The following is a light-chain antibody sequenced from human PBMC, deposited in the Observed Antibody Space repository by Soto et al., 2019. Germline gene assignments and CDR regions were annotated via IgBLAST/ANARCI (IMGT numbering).Light chain of an antibody. J-gene: IGKJ3*01. CDR2: AAS. CDR3: QQANSFPFT. V-gene: IGKV1-12*02. CDR1: LIINKW. Sequence: DIQMTQSPSSVSASVGDRVTITCRASLIINKWLAWYQQKPGKAPTLLIYAASTLQSGVPSRFSGSGSGTDFTLTISSLQPEDFATYYCQQANSFPFTFGPGTKVDIK.